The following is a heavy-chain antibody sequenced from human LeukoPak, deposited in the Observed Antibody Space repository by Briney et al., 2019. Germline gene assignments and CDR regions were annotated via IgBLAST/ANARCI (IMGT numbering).Heavy chain of an antibody. J-gene: IGHJ5*02. Sequence: ASVKVSCKASGYTXTGYYLHWVRQAPGQGLEWMGWTNPNSGGTNYAQRFQGRVTMTRDTSISTAYMELSRLRSDDTAVYYCASGWSISGWYNNWFDPWGQGTLVTVSS. V-gene: IGHV1-2*02. CDR2: TNPNSGGT. CDR3: ASGWSISGWYNNWFDP. CDR1: GYTXTGYY. D-gene: IGHD6-19*01.